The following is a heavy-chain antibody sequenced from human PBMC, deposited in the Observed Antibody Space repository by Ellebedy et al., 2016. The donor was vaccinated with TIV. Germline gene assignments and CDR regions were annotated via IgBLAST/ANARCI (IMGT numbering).Heavy chain of an antibody. Sequence: GESLKIPXLASAFTFNNDWMAWVRQVPGKGLEWVALINPDGSQREYVDSVKGRFTISRDNAQNSLYLQMNSLRAEDTALYYCARDPFNGALDYWGQGTLVTVSS. CDR2: INPDGSQR. V-gene: IGHV3-7*01. D-gene: IGHD4-17*01. J-gene: IGHJ4*02. CDR3: ARDPFNGALDY. CDR1: AFTFNNDW.